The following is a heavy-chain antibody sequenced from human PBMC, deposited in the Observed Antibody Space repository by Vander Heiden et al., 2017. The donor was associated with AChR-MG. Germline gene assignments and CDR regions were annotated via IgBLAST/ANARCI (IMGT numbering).Heavy chain of an antibody. D-gene: IGHD3-16*02. V-gene: IGHV1-69*04. CDR3: SSIVPDPGS. Sequence: QVPLVQSGAEVKKPASSVKLSCKASGGTFRSYAISWVRQAPGQGVEWMGRIIPIIGIANYAQKFQGRVRITADKSTSTAYMELSSLRSEDTAVYYCSSIVPDPGSWGQGTLVTVSS. CDR1: GGTFRSYA. J-gene: IGHJ4*02. CDR2: IIPIIGIA.